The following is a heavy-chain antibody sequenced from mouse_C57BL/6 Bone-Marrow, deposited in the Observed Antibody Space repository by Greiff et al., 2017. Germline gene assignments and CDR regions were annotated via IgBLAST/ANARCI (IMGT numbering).Heavy chain of an antibody. CDR3: ARMVTTGGFAY. V-gene: IGHV1-64*01. D-gene: IGHD2-2*01. J-gene: IGHJ3*01. Sequence: QVQLQQPGAELVKPGASVKLSCKASGYTFTSYWMHWVKQRPGRGLEWIGMIHPNSGSTNYNEKFKSKATLTVDKSSSTAYMQLSSLTSEDSAVYYCARMVTTGGFAYWGQGTLVTVSA. CDR2: IHPNSGST. CDR1: GYTFTSYW.